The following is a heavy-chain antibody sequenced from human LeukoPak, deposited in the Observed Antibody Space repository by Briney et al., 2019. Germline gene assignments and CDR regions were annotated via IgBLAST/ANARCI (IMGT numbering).Heavy chain of an antibody. CDR3: ARAVRLQYYDFWSGSNWFDP. V-gene: IGHV3-7*01. CDR1: GFTFSSYW. J-gene: IGHJ5*02. CDR2: IKQDGSEK. Sequence: GGSLRLSCAASGFTFSSYWMSWVRQAPGKGLEWVANIKQDGSEKYYVDSVKGRFTISRDNAKNSLYLQMNSLRAEDTAVYYCARAVRLQYYDFWSGSNWFDPWGQGTLVTASS. D-gene: IGHD3-3*01.